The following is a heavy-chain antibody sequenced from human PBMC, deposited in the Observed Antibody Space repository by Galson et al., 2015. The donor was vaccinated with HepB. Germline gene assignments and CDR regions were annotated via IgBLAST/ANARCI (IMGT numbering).Heavy chain of an antibody. J-gene: IGHJ6*02. Sequence: SLRLSCAASGFTFSSYWMSWVRQAPGKGLEWVANIKQDGSEKYYVDSVKGRFTISRDNAKNSLYLQMNSLRAEDTAVYYCAREVVVVPAARFNGMDVWGQGTTVTVSS. D-gene: IGHD2-2*01. V-gene: IGHV3-7*03. CDR2: IKQDGSEK. CDR3: AREVVVVPAARFNGMDV. CDR1: GFTFSSYW.